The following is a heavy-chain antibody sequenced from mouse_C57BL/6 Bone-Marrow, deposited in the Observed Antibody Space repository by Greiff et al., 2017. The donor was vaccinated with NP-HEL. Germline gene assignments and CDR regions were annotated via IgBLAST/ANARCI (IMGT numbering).Heavy chain of an antibody. J-gene: IGHJ4*01. D-gene: IGHD1-1*01. Sequence: EVKLQESVAELVRPGASVKLSCTASGFNIKNTYMHWVQQRPEQGLEWIGRIDPANGNTKYAPKFQGKATITADTSSNTAYLQLSSLTSEDTANYYCAPYAYGGAMDYWGQGTAVTVSS. CDR3: APYAYGGAMDY. CDR1: GFNIKNTY. V-gene: IGHV14-3*01. CDR2: IDPANGNT.